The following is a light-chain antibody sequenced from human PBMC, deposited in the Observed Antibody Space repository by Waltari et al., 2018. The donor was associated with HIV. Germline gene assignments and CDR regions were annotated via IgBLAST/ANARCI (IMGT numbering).Light chain of an antibody. CDR2: DAS. J-gene: IGKJ3*01. Sequence: DIQMTQSPSSLSASVGDSVSITCRASQSVSNKVIWYQQKPGKAPKVLIYDASSLHSGVPSRFTGSGSGTDFTLTINSLQPDDFATYFCQQRYSPPQTFGPGTKVDIK. CDR1: QSVSNK. CDR3: QQRYSPPQT. V-gene: IGKV1-39*01.